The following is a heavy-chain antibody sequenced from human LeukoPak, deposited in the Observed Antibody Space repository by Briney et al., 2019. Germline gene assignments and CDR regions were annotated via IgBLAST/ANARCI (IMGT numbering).Heavy chain of an antibody. CDR2: IYPGDSDT. J-gene: IGHJ3*02. V-gene: IGHV5-51*04. CDR1: GYSFTSYW. Sequence: GESLKISCKGSGYSFTSYWIGWVRQMPGKGLEWMGIIYPGDSDTRYSPSFQGQVTISADKPISTAYLQWSSLKASDTAMYYCARLMLYYYDSSGEDAFDIWGQGTMVTVSS. D-gene: IGHD3-22*01. CDR3: ARLMLYYYDSSGEDAFDI.